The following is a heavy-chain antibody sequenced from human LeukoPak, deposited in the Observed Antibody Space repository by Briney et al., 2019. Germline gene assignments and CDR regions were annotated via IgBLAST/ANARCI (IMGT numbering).Heavy chain of an antibody. CDR1: GGSISSYY. D-gene: IGHD4-23*01. V-gene: IGHV4-59*01. J-gene: IGHJ6*02. CDR2: IYYSGST. Sequence: PSETLSLTCTVSGGSISSYYWSWIRQPPGKGLEGIGYIYYSGSTNYNPSLKSRVTISVDTSKNQLSLKLSSVTAADTAVYYCARAPFETTVVTENYYYYYGMDVWGQGTTVTVSS. CDR3: ARAPFETTVVTENYYYYYGMDV.